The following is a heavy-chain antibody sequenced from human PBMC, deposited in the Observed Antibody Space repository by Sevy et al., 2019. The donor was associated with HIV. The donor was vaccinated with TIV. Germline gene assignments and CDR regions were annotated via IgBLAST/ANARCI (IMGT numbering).Heavy chain of an antibody. CDR2: IYHSGST. CDR1: GYSISSGYY. Sequence: SETLSLTCAVSGYSISSGYYWGWIRQPPGKGLEWIGSIYHSGSTYYNPSLKSRVTISVDTSKNQFSLKLSSVTAADTAVYYCAREAAVGDYMDVWGKGTTVTVSS. D-gene: IGHD1-26*01. CDR3: AREAAVGDYMDV. V-gene: IGHV4-38-2*02. J-gene: IGHJ6*03.